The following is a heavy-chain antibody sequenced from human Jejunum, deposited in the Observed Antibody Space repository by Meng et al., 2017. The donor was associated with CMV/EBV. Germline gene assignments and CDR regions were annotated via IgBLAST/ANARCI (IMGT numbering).Heavy chain of an antibody. CDR3: ARGLPNYYYYGMDV. Sequence: SVSNNNAAWNWIRQSPSRGLEWLGRTFHRSKWYNDYAVSVKSRIAISPDTSKNQFSLHLNSVTPEDTAVYYCARGLPNYYYYGMDVWGQGTTVTVSS. CDR2: TFHRSKWYN. V-gene: IGHV6-1*01. D-gene: IGHD4-11*01. J-gene: IGHJ6*02. CDR1: SVSNNNAA.